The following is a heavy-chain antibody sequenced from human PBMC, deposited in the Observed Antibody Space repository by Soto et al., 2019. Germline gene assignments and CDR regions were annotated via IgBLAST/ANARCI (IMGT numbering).Heavy chain of an antibody. V-gene: IGHV3-7*03. Sequence: PGGSLRLSCAASGFTFSSYWMSWVRQAPGKGLEWVANIKQDGSETYYVDSVKGRFTISRDNSKNSLYLQMNSLRAEDTAVYYCAKSGEYSGYDFSDAFDIWGQGTMVTVSS. CDR2: IKQDGSET. CDR1: GFTFSSYW. D-gene: IGHD5-12*01. CDR3: AKSGEYSGYDFSDAFDI. J-gene: IGHJ3*02.